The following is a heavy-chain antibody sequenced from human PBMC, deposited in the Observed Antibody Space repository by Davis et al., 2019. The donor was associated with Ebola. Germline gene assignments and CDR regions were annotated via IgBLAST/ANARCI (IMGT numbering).Heavy chain of an antibody. D-gene: IGHD1-26*01. CDR2: ISGSGGTT. V-gene: IGHV3-23*01. CDR3: AKDGGEQWELLYYYYYGMDV. J-gene: IGHJ6*04. CDR1: GFTLRSYA. Sequence: GGSLRLSCAASGFTLRSYAMTWIRQAPGKGLEWVSVISGSGGTTQYADSVKGRFTISRDNAKNSLYLQMNSLRAEDTAVYYCAKDGGEQWELLYYYYYGMDVWGKGTTVTVSS.